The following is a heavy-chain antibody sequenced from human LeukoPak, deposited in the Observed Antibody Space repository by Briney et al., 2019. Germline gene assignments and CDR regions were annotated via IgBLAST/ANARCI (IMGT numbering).Heavy chain of an antibody. CDR1: GGSISSSSYY. V-gene: IGHV4-39*01. J-gene: IGHJ5*02. CDR3: GRQVVGVAAAKGGWFDG. D-gene: IGHD2-2*01. CDR2: IYYSGST. Sequence: SETLSLTCTVSGGSISSSSYYWGWIRQPPGKGLEWIGRIYYSGSTYYNPSLKSRVTISVDTSKNQFSLKLSSVTAADTAVYYCGRQVVGVAAAKGGWFDGWGEATLVTASS.